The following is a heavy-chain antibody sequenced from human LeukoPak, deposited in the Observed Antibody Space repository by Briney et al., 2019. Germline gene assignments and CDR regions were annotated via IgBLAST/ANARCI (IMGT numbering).Heavy chain of an antibody. Sequence: PGGSLRLSCAASGFTFSRYSMNWVRQAPGNGLEWVSSISSGSSFMYYADSVKGRFTISRDNAKNSLYLQMNSLRAEDTAVYHCARDLVGDSGSYFHREFDPWGQGTLVTVSS. D-gene: IGHD1-26*01. CDR1: GFTFSRYS. J-gene: IGHJ5*02. CDR2: ISSGSSFM. CDR3: ARDLVGDSGSYFHREFDP. V-gene: IGHV3-21*01.